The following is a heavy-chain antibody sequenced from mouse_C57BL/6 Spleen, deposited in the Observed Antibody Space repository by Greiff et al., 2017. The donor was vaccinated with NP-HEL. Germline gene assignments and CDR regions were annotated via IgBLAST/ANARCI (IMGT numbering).Heavy chain of an antibody. V-gene: IGHV1-59*01. D-gene: IGHD1-1*01. CDR3: ARPITTVVPYAMDY. J-gene: IGHJ4*01. CDR1: GYTFTSYW. CDR2: IDPSDSYT. Sequence: VKLQQPGAELVRPGTSVKLSCKASGYTFTSYWMHWVKQRPGQGLEWIGVIDPSDSYTNYNQKFKGKATLTVDTSSSTAYMQLSSLTSEDSAVYYCARPITTVVPYAMDYWGQGTSVTVSS.